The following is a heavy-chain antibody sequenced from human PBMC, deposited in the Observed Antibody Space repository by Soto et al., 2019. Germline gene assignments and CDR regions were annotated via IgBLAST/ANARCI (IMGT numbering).Heavy chain of an antibody. V-gene: IGHV3-23*01. CDR1: GFTFRNFV. CDR2: IRGTGGET. CDR3: AQDRGWGVVSPSHDY. D-gene: IGHD2-21*01. Sequence: EVQLLESGGGMVQPGGSLRVSCAASGFTFRNFVMSWVRQAPGKGLEWVSAIRGTGGETFYADSVKGRFTISRDNSKNTLYLQTTSLRDEDTALYFCAQDRGWGVVSPSHDYWGQGTLVTVSS. J-gene: IGHJ4*02.